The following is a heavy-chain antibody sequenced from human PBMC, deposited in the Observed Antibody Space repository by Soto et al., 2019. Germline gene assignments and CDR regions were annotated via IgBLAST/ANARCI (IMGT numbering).Heavy chain of an antibody. J-gene: IGHJ4*02. Sequence: QVQLVQSGAEVKKPGASVKVSCKASGYTFTSYGISWVRQAPGQGLEWMGWISAYNGNTNYAQKLQGRVTMTTDTYTSTAYMGLRSLRSDDTAVYYWAGEAAVVAAKLDYWGQGTLVTVSS. CDR1: GYTFTSYG. CDR3: AGEAAVVAAKLDY. V-gene: IGHV1-18*01. D-gene: IGHD2-15*01. CDR2: ISAYNGNT.